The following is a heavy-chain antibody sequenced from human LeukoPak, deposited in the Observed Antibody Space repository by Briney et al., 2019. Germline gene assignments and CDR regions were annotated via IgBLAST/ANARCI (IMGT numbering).Heavy chain of an antibody. CDR1: GGSFSGYY. V-gene: IGHV4-34*01. CDR3: ARGLRNYYGSGSYFGPFDY. CDR2: INHSGST. J-gene: IGHJ4*02. D-gene: IGHD3-10*01. Sequence: KPSETLSLTCAVYGGSFSGYYWSWIRQPPGKGLEWIGEINHSGSTNYNPSLKSRVTISVDTSKNQFSLKLSSVTAADTAVYYCARGLRNYYGSGSYFGPFDYWGQGTLVTVSS.